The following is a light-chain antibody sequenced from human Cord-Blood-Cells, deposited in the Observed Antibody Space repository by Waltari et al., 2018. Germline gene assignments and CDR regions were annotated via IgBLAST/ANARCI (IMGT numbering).Light chain of an antibody. V-gene: IGKV1-39*01. CDR2: AAS. J-gene: IGKJ1*01. CDR1: QSISSY. Sequence: DIEMTQCPSLLSSDIGDRVTSTCRASQSISSYLNWYQQKTGKAPKSLIYAASSLQSGVPSRFSVSGSVTHFTLTIRSLQPEDFATHYCQQSYSTPWTFGEGTKVEIK. CDR3: QQSYSTPWT.